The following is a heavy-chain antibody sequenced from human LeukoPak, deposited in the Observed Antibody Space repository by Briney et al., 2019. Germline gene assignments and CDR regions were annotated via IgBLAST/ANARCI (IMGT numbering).Heavy chain of an antibody. V-gene: IGHV4-59*12. CDR2: IYYSGST. Sequence: SETLSLTCTVSGGSISSYYWSWIRQPPGKGLEWIGYIYYSGSTNYNPSLKSRVTISVDTSKNQFSLKLSSVTAADTAVYYCARAYAYDSSGSPIFDYWGQGTLVTVSS. J-gene: IGHJ4*02. D-gene: IGHD3-22*01. CDR1: GGSISSYY. CDR3: ARAYAYDSSGSPIFDY.